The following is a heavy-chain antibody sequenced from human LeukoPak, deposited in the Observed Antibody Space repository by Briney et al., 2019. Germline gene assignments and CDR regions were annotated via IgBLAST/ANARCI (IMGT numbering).Heavy chain of an antibody. Sequence: PGGSLRLSCAASGFTFSSYSMNWVRQAPGKGLEWVSYIISSSSTIYYADSVKGRFTISRDNAKNSLYLQMNSLRAEDTAVYYCARVSYDILTGYSYIDYWGQGTLVTVSS. CDR3: ARVSYDILTGYSYIDY. CDR2: IISSSSTI. CDR1: GFTFSSYS. V-gene: IGHV3-48*04. D-gene: IGHD3-9*01. J-gene: IGHJ4*02.